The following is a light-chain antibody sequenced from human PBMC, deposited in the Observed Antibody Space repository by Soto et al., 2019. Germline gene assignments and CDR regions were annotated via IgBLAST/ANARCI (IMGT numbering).Light chain of an antibody. CDR2: GAS. CDR3: QQYDSPSGWT. V-gene: IGKV3-20*01. J-gene: IGKJ1*01. CDR1: QSVSSTY. Sequence: EVVLTQSPGTLSLSPGERATLSCRASQSVSSTYFAWYQQKRGQAPRLLISGASTRATGIPDRFTGSGSGTDFTLTISRLEPEDFAVYYCQQYDSPSGWTFGQGTQVEIK.